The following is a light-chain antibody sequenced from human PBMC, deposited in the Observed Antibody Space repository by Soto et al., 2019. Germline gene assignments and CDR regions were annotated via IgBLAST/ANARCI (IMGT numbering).Light chain of an antibody. V-gene: IGLV1-44*01. CDR1: SSNIGTNT. CDR2: SNN. CDR3: AAWDDSLSVVV. Sequence: QSVLTQPPSASGTPGQRVPISCSGSSSNIGTNTVNWYQQLPGTAPKLLIYSNNQRPSGVPDRFSGSKSGTSASLAISGLRSEDEADYYCAAWDDSLSVVVFGGGTKLTVL. J-gene: IGLJ2*01.